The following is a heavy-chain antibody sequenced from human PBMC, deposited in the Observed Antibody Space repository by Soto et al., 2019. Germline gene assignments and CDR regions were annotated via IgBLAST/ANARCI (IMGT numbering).Heavy chain of an antibody. V-gene: IGHV3-23*01. D-gene: IGHD3-22*01. CDR3: AKDGSYDSSGYYLPNYFVY. CDR2: ISGSGGST. CDR1: GFTFSSYA. J-gene: IGHJ4*02. Sequence: PGGSLRLSCAASGFTFSSYAMSWVRQAPGKGLEWVSAISGSGGSTYYADSVKGRFTISRDNSKNTLYLQMNSLRAEDTAVYYCAKDGSYDSSGYYLPNYFVYWGQGTLVTVSS.